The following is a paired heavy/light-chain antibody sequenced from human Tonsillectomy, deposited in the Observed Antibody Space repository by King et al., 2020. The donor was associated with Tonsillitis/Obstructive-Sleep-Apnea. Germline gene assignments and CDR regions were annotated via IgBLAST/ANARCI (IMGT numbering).Light chain of an antibody. CDR1: QSLLHSNGHNY. J-gene: IGKJ1*01. CDR2: VGF. Sequence: DIVMTQSPLSLPVTPGEPASMSCRSSQSLLHSNGHNYVDWYLQKPGQSPQLLIYVGFYRASGVPDRFRGSGSGTEFTLKISRVEAEDVGVYYCMQALQTPRTFGQGTKVEIK. CDR3: MQALQTPRT. V-gene: IGKV2-28*01.
Heavy chain of an antibody. CDR2: IKSNDDGGTP. CDR3: TVPSPRLPLPGPGY. CDR1: GFTFSNAW. V-gene: IGHV3-15*01. Sequence: GGGLVRRGGSLRLSCAASGFTFSNAWMSWVRQAPGKGLEWVGRIKSNDDGGTPDYAAPVKGRFTISRDDSRNTLYLQMNSLKTDDTAVYYCTVPSPRLPLPGPGYWGQGTLVTVSS. J-gene: IGHJ4*02. D-gene: IGHD2-2*01.